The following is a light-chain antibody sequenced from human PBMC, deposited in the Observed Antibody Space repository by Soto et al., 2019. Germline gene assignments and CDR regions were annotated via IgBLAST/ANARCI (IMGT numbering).Light chain of an antibody. Sequence: DIVMTQSPDSLAVSLGERATINCKSSQSVLYSSNNKNYLAWYQQKPGQPPKLLIYWASTRESGVPDRFSGSGSGTEFTLTISSLQDEDVAVYYCQQYHSPSLTFGGGTKVEIK. J-gene: IGKJ4*01. CDR3: QQYHSPSLT. V-gene: IGKV4-1*01. CDR1: QSVLYSSNNKNY. CDR2: WAS.